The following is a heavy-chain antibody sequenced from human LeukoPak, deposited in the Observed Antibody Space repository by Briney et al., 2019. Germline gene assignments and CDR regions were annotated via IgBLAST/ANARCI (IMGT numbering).Heavy chain of an antibody. D-gene: IGHD1-26*01. V-gene: IGHV4-61*08. Sequence: PSETLSLTCSVSGGSVDNSDFYWSWLRQPPGKELEWIVHIYHSGSTIYNPSLKSRVTISVDMSKNQFSLRLTSGTAADTAVYYCARDQGGGSYRHAFDVWGQGKMVTVSS. J-gene: IGHJ3*01. CDR2: IYHSGST. CDR3: ARDQGGGSYRHAFDV. CDR1: GGSVDNSDFY.